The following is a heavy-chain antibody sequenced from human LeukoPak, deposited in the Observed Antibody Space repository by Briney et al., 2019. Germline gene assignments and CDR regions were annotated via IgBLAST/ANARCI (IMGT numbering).Heavy chain of an antibody. J-gene: IGHJ4*02. Sequence: PGGSLRLSCAASGFTFSSYAMHWIRQAPGKGLEWVAIISYDGSNKYYADSVKGRFTVSRDNSKNTLYLQMNSLRAEDTAVYYCAKDPGYSGYNPYFDYWGQGTLVTVSS. D-gene: IGHD5-12*01. CDR2: ISYDGSNK. V-gene: IGHV3-30*18. CDR3: AKDPGYSGYNPYFDY. CDR1: GFTFSSYA.